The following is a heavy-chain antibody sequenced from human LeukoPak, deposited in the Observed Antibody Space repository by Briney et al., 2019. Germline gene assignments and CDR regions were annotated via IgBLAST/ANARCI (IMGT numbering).Heavy chain of an antibody. CDR1: GYSISSGYY. D-gene: IGHD6-19*01. Sequence: SETLSLTCAVSGYSISSGYYWGWIRQPPGKGLEWVGTTYHSGSTYYNPSLRSRVTISVDTSRNQFSLKLSSVTAADTAVYYCARVGDQWLLQYYLDHWGQGTLVTVSS. J-gene: IGHJ4*02. V-gene: IGHV4-38-2*01. CDR2: TYHSGST. CDR3: ARVGDQWLLQYYLDH.